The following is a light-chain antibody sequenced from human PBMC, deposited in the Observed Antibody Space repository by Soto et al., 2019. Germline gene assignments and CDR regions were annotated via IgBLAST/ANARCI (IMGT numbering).Light chain of an antibody. Sequence: DGVLTQTPLSSTIALGQPATISCRSSQSLVHANGNTFLSWLHQRPGQPPRLLIYDISKRFSGVPDRFTGSGAGTDFTLRISRVEAEDVGLYYCMQITHFPRTFGQGTKVDIK. J-gene: IGKJ1*01. CDR1: QSLVHANGNTF. CDR3: MQITHFPRT. V-gene: IGKV2-24*01. CDR2: DIS.